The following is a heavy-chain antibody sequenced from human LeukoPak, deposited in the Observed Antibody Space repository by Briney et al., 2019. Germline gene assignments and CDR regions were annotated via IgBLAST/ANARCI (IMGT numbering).Heavy chain of an antibody. CDR2: INPNSGGT. V-gene: IGHV1-2*02. CDR3: ARGPYVPFPNWYFDL. CDR1: EYTFTGYY. J-gene: IGHJ2*01. D-gene: IGHD3-10*02. Sequence: ASVKVSRKASEYTFTGYYMHWVRQAPGQGLEWMGWINPNSGGTHYAPKFQGRVTMTRDTSISTAYMELSRLRSDDTAVYYCARGPYVPFPNWYFDLWGRGTLVTVSS.